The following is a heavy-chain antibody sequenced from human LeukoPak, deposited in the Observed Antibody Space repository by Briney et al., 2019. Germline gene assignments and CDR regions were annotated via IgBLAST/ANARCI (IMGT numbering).Heavy chain of an antibody. Sequence: SETLSLTCAVYGGSFSGYYWSWIRQPPGKGLEWIGEINHSGSTNYNPSPKSRVTISVDTSKNQFSLKLSSVTAADTAVYYCARGLASRDSIPEYFQHWGQGTLVTVSS. D-gene: IGHD3-22*01. V-gene: IGHV4-34*01. J-gene: IGHJ1*01. CDR1: GGSFSGYY. CDR3: ARGLASRDSIPEYFQH. CDR2: INHSGST.